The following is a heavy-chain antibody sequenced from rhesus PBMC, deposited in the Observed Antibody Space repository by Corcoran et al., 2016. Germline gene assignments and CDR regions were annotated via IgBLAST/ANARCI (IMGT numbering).Heavy chain of an antibody. Sequence: DVQLVESGGGLVKPGGSLRLSCVASGFTFSSYEMHWVRQAPGKGLEWFSVISESGGTIYYADSGKCRFTISGDNAKNSLFLQMNSLRAEDTAVYYCTRVGRWLAHTYFDYWGQGVLVTVSS. J-gene: IGHJ4*01. CDR3: TRVGRWLAHTYFDY. V-gene: IGHV3-100*02. D-gene: IGHD6-37*01. CDR2: ISESGGTI. CDR1: GFTFSSYE.